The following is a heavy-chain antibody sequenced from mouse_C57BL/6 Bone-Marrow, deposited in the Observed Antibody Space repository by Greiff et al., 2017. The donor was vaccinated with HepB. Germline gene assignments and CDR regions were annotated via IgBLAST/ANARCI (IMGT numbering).Heavy chain of an antibody. CDR2: IDPSDSYT. J-gene: IGHJ4*01. V-gene: IGHV1-50*01. D-gene: IGHD2-10*01. Sequence: QVQLKQPGAELVKPGASVKLSCKASGYTFTSYWMQWVKQRPGQGLEWIGEIDPSDSYTNYNQKFKGKATLTVDTSSSTAYMQLSSLTSEDSAVYYCARSSYGNWDYAMDYWGQGTSVTVSS. CDR1: GYTFTSYW. CDR3: ARSSYGNWDYAMDY.